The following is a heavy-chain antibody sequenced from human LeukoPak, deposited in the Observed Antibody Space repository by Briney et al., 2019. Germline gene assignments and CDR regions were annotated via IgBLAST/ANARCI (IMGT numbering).Heavy chain of an antibody. CDR3: ARVIPYYYGSGSPRANWFDP. Sequence: PSETLSLTCAVSGGSISSGGYSWSWIRQPPGKGLEWIGYIYYSGSTYYNPSLKSRVTISVDTSKNPFSLKLSSVTAADTAVYYCARVIPYYYGSGSPRANWFDPWGQGTLVTVSS. J-gene: IGHJ5*02. CDR1: GGSISSGGYS. V-gene: IGHV4-30-2*03. CDR2: IYYSGST. D-gene: IGHD3-10*01.